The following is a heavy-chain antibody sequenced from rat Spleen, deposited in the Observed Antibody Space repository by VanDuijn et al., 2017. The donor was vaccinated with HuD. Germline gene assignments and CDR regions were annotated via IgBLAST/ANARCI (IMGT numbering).Heavy chain of an antibody. CDR3: AREYYYTMDA. CDR2: ITKTGDNS. V-gene: IGHV5-31*01. Sequence: EVQVVESGGGLVQPGGSLKLSCVASGFTFNNYWMTWIRQGPGKGLEWVASITKTGDNSFYPDSVKGRFTVSRDNAKSTLFLQMNSLRSEDTATYYCAREYYYTMDAWGQGVMVTVSS. D-gene: IGHD1-2*01. CDR1: GFTFNNYW. J-gene: IGHJ2*01.